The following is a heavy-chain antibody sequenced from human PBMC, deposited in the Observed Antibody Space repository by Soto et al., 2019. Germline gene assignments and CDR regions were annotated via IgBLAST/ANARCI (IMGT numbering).Heavy chain of an antibody. CDR1: GGSISSSSYY. CDR2: IYYSGST. V-gene: IGHV4-39*01. CDR3: AIQGATYYYDSSGYYYVDY. Sequence: SETLSHTCTVSGGSISSSSYYWGWIRQPPGKGLEWIGSIYYSGSTYYNPSLKSRVTISVDTSKNQFSLKLSYVTAADTAVYYCAIQGATYYYDSSGYYYVDYWGQGTLVTVS. J-gene: IGHJ4*02. D-gene: IGHD3-22*01.